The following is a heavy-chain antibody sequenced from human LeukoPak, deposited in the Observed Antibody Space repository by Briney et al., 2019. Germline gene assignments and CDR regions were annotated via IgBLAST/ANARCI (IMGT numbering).Heavy chain of an antibody. CDR3: ARAHYYGSGSYQYYFDY. CDR2: INHSGGT. V-gene: IGHV4-34*01. J-gene: IGHJ4*02. Sequence: ASETLSLTCAVYGGSFSGYYWSWIRQPPGKGLEWIGEINHSGGTNYNPSLKSRVTISVDTSKNQFSLKLSSVTAADTAVYYCARAHYYGSGSYQYYFDYWGQGTLVTVSS. CDR1: GGSFSGYY. D-gene: IGHD3-10*01.